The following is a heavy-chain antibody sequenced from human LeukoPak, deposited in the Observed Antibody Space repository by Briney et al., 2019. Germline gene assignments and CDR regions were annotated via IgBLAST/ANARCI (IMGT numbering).Heavy chain of an antibody. V-gene: IGHV3-48*01. J-gene: IGHJ6*02. D-gene: IGHD3-10*01. CDR3: ATNYYGSGRDV. CDR2: ISSSSSTI. Sequence: GGSLRLSCAASGFTFSSYGMNWVRQAPGKGLEWVSYISSSSSTIYYADSVKGRFTISRDNAKNSLYLQMNSLRAEDTAVYYCATNYYGSGRDVWGQGTTVTVSS. CDR1: GFTFSSYG.